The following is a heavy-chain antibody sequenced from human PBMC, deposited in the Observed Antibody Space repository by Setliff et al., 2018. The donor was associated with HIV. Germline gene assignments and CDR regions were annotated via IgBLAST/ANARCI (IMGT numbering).Heavy chain of an antibody. CDR3: AKVDNGHCTSASCRDFDY. D-gene: IGHD2-2*03. J-gene: IGHJ4*02. Sequence: GGSLRLSCAASGFTFSNYAMSWVRQAPGKGLEWVSAISGSGGGTFYADSVKGRFTISRDNSKNTLCLQMNSLRAEDTAVYYCAKVDNGHCTSASCRDFDYWGQGTLVTVSS. V-gene: IGHV3-23*01. CDR1: GFTFSNYA. CDR2: ISGSGGGT.